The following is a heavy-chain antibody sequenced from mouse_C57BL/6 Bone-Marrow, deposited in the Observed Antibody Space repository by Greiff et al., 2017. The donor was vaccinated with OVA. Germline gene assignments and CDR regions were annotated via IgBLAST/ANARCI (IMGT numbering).Heavy chain of an antibody. Sequence: QVQLQQSGPELVKPGASVKISCTASGYAFSSSWMNWVKQRPGKGLEWIGRIYPGDGDTNYNGKFKGKATLTADKSSSTAYMQLSSLTSEDSAVYFCARCPYYDPYAMDYWGQGTSVTVSS. CDR1: GYAFSSSW. CDR3: ARCPYYDPYAMDY. CDR2: IYPGDGDT. D-gene: IGHD2-10*01. V-gene: IGHV1-82*01. J-gene: IGHJ4*01.